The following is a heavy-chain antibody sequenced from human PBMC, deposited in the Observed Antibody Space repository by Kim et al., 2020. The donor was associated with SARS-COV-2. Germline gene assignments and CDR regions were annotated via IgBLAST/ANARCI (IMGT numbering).Heavy chain of an antibody. CDR1: GFTVSSNY. D-gene: IGHD2-15*01. V-gene: IGHV3-53*01. Sequence: GGSLRLSCAASGFTVSSNYMSWVRQAPGKGLEWVSVIYSGGSTYYADSVKGRFTISRDNSKNTLYLQMNSLRAEDTAVYYCARDRVYCSGGSCYYAFYYGMDVWGQGTTVTVSS. J-gene: IGHJ6*02. CDR3: ARDRVYCSGGSCYYAFYYGMDV. CDR2: IYSGGST.